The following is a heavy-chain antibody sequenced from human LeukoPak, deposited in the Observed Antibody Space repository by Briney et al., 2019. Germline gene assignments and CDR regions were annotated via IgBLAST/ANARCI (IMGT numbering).Heavy chain of an antibody. CDR2: IYHSGNT. D-gene: IGHD3-22*01. V-gene: IGHV4-39*07. J-gene: IGHJ4*02. CDR1: GGSISSGGYY. CDR3: ARDSGGGGLYETSGYYYFDY. Sequence: ASETLSLTCNVSGGSISSGGYYWSWIRQAPDKGLEWIGTIYHSGNTHFNPSLRSRVTISVDTPKNQFSLKMNSVTAADSATYYCARDSGGGGLYETSGYYYFDYWGQGSLVTVSS.